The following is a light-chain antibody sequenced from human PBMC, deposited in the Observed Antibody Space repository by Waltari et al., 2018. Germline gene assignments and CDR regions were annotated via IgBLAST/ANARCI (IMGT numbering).Light chain of an antibody. CDR3: GSYTAGSALYV. Sequence: QSAPSQPASVSGSPGQSITLSCTGAIREIGSYEYVSWYQQHPGRVPRLIIFDVTKRPSGVSSRFSGSKSANTASLTISGLQAEDEADYYCGSYTAGSALYVLGTGT. J-gene: IGLJ1*01. CDR2: DVT. CDR1: IREIGSYEY. V-gene: IGLV2-14*03.